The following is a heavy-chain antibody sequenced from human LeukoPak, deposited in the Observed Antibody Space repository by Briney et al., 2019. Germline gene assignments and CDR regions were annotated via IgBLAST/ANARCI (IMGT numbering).Heavy chain of an antibody. J-gene: IGHJ6*03. D-gene: IGHD6-6*01. CDR3: AREIFYSSSSAHYYYMDV. CDR1: GYTFTCYY. Sequence: ASVKVSCKASGYTFTCYYMHWVRQAPGQGLEWMGWINPNSGGTNYAQKFQGRVTMTRDTSISTAYMELSRLRSDDTAVYYCAREIFYSSSSAHYYYMDVWGKGTTVTVSS. CDR2: INPNSGGT. V-gene: IGHV1-2*02.